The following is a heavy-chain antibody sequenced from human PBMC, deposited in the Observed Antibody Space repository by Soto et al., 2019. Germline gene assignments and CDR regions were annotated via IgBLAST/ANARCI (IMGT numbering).Heavy chain of an antibody. J-gene: IGHJ6*02. CDR1: GGSISSYY. V-gene: IGHV4-59*01. CDR3: ARDRRGIAAPAMDV. Sequence: SETLSLTCTVSGGSISSYYWSWIRQPPGKGLEWIGYIYYSGSTNYNPSLKSRVTISVDTSKNQFSLKLSSVTAADTAVYYCARDRRGIAAPAMDVWGQGTTVTAP. D-gene: IGHD6-13*01. CDR2: IYYSGST.